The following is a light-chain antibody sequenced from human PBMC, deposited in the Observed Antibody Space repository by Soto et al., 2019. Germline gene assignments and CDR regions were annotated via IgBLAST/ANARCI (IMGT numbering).Light chain of an antibody. J-gene: IGLJ3*02. CDR1: GTDVGGYNY. CDR2: EVS. V-gene: IGLV2-14*01. Sequence: QSVLTQPASVSGSPGQSVTISCTGTGTDVGGYNYVSWYQHHPGKAPKLMIYEVSNRPPGVSNRFSGSKSGNTASLSISGLQTEDEADYYFCSFTSRSTWLFGGGTKLTVL. CDR3: CSFTSRSTWL.